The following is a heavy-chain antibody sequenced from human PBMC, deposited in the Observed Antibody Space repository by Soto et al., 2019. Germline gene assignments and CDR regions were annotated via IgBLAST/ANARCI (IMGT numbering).Heavy chain of an antibody. Sequence: EVELVESGGGLVKPGGSLTLSCAASGFSFKNAWMNWVRQAPGKGLEWVGRIKSKNDGGTTDYAAFVKGRFTISRDASENTLYLHMNGLKTEDTGVYFCTGLWFGEIYNYWGQGSLVTVSS. CDR1: GFSFKNAW. D-gene: IGHD3-10*01. CDR3: TGLWFGEIYNY. J-gene: IGHJ4*01. V-gene: IGHV3-15*07. CDR2: IKSKNDGGTT.